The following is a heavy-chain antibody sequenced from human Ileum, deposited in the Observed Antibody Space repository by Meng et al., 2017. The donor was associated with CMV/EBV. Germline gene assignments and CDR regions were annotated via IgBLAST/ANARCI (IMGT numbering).Heavy chain of an antibody. CDR2: INLDGSTT. CDR1: GFTLSKYW. CDR3: ARDGDGTVDNDY. J-gene: IGHJ4*02. D-gene: IGHD5-24*01. Sequence: VALVGFGGGLVQPGGSLRLSCAASGFTLSKYWMQGVRQPPGKGLEWVSFINLDGSTTNYADSVKGRFTISRDNAKNTLYLQMTSLRAEDTAVYYCARDGDGTVDNDYWGQGTLVTVSS. V-gene: IGHV3-74*01.